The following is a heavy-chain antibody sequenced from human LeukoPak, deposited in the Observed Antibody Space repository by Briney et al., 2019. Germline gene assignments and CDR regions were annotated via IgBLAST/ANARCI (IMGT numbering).Heavy chain of an antibody. CDR1: GFTFKKYW. CDR2: IKDDGSEK. D-gene: IGHD1-26*01. V-gene: IGHV3-7*01. Sequence: GGSLRLSCAASGFTFKKYWMNWVRQVPGKGPEWVANIKDDGSEKYYLDSVKGRFTISRDNSKNTLYLQMNSLRAEDTAVYYCARGSLGPVYYYYYMDVWGKGTTVTVSS. CDR3: ARGSLGPVYYYYYMDV. J-gene: IGHJ6*03.